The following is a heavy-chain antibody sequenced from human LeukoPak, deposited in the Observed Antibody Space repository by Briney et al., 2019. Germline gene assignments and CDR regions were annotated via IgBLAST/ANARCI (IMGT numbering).Heavy chain of an antibody. J-gene: IGHJ6*02. D-gene: IGHD7-27*01. V-gene: IGHV1-46*01. CDR3: ARDKVAGDGTQGMDV. Sequence: ASVKVSCKASGYTFTSYYMHWVRQAPGQGLEWMGIINPSGGSTGYAQKFQGRVTMTRDTSTSTVYMELSSLRSEDTAVYYCARDKVAGDGTQGMDVWGQGTTVTVSS. CDR1: GYTFTSYY. CDR2: INPSGGST.